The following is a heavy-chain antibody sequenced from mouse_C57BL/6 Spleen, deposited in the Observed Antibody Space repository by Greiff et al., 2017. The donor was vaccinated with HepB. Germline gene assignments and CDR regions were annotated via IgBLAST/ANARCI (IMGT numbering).Heavy chain of an antibody. CDR2: IDPANGNT. J-gene: IGHJ1*03. D-gene: IGHD1-1*01. Sequence: VQLKESVAELVRPGASVKLSCTASGFNIKNTYMHWVKQRPEQGLEWIGRIDPANGNTKYAPKFQGKATITADTSSNTAYLQLSSLTSEDTAIYYCARRYGSFYWYFDVWGTGTTVTVSS. CDR1: GFNIKNTY. V-gene: IGHV14-3*01. CDR3: ARRYGSFYWYFDV.